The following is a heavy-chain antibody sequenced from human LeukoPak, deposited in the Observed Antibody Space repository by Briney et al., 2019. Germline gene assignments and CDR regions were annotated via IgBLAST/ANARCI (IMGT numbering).Heavy chain of an antibody. CDR1: GDSISTGSYY. CDR2: IYYSGTT. CDR3: ARGLVSRPMVRGPLSYYYMDV. J-gene: IGHJ6*03. V-gene: IGHV4-39*07. Sequence: PSETLSLTCTVSGDSISTGSYYWGWIRQPPGKGLDWIGNIYYSGTTYYNPSLKSRVTISVDTSKNQFSLKLSSVTAADTAVYYCARGLVSRPMVRGPLSYYYMDVWGKGTTVTVSS. D-gene: IGHD3-10*01.